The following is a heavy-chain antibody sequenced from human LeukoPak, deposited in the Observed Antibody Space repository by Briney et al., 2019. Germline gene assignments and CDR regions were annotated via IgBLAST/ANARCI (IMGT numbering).Heavy chain of an antibody. Sequence: GGSLRLSCAASGFTFSSYAMSWVRQAPGKGLGWVSAISGSGGSTYYADSVKGRFTISRDNSKNTLYLQMNSLKTEDTAVYFCARLGGSPPYFDYWGQGSLVTVSS. CDR3: ARLGGSPPYFDY. J-gene: IGHJ4*02. D-gene: IGHD3-16*01. CDR1: GFTFSSYA. V-gene: IGHV3-23*01. CDR2: ISGSGGST.